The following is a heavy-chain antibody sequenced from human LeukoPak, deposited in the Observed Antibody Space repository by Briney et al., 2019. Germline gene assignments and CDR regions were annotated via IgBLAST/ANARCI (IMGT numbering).Heavy chain of an antibody. D-gene: IGHD2-21*02. CDR1: GYSFSNYW. CDR2: IYSGDYET. V-gene: IGHV5-51*01. Sequence: GESLKISCEGSGYSFSNYWIGWVRQLPGKGLEWMGSIYSGDYETRYSPSFQGLVTISVDKSISTAYLQWSSLKASDTARYYCAIPPGYCGNDCSFDHWGQGTLVTVSS. J-gene: IGHJ4*02. CDR3: AIPPGYCGNDCSFDH.